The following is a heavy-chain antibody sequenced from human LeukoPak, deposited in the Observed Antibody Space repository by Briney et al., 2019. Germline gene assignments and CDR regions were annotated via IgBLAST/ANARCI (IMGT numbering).Heavy chain of an antibody. CDR3: AKMGITAAGTADY. Sequence: GSLRLSCAASGFTVSSNYMSWVRQAPGKGLEWVSVIYSGGSTYYADSVKGRFTISRDNSKNTLYLQMNGLRAEDTAVYYCAKMGITAAGTADYWGQGTLVTVSS. D-gene: IGHD6-13*01. J-gene: IGHJ4*02. V-gene: IGHV3-53*01. CDR1: GFTVSSNY. CDR2: IYSGGST.